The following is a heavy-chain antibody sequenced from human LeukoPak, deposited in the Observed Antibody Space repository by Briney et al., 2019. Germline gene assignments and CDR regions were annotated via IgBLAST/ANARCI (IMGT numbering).Heavy chain of an antibody. J-gene: IGHJ5*02. CDR3: ARGEYNYGRDWFDP. CDR2: INPNSGGT. D-gene: IGHD5-18*01. CDR1: GYTFTGYY. Sequence: ASVKVSCKASGYTFTGYYMHWVRQAPGQGLEWMGWINPNSGGTNYAQKFQGRVTMTRDTSISTAYMELSRLRSDDTAVYYCARGEYNYGRDWFDPWDQGTLVTVSS. V-gene: IGHV1-2*02.